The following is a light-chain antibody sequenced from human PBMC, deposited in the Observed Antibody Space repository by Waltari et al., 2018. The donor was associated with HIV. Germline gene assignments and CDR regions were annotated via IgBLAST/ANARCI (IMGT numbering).Light chain of an antibody. V-gene: IGLV2-18*02. CDR3: SSYTSSTVV. CDR2: EVN. CDR1: SSDVVSYNR. Sequence: QSALTQPPSVSGSPGQSVTISCTGTSSDVVSYNRVSWYQQPPGTAPKLMIYEVNIRPSGVPDRFSGSKSGNTASLTISGLQADDEADYYCSSYTSSTVVFGGGTKLTVL. J-gene: IGLJ2*01.